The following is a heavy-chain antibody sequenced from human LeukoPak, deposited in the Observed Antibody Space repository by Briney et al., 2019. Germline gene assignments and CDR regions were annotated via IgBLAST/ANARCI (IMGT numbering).Heavy chain of an antibody. D-gene: IGHD3-10*01. Sequence: SETLSLTCTVSVGSVSSGSYYWSWIRQPPGKGLEWVGYIYYSGSTNYNPSLKSRVTISVDTSKNQFSLKLSSVTAAGTAVYYCARGVSWFGVFDYWGQGTLVTVSS. CDR2: IYYSGST. CDR1: VGSVSSGSYY. CDR3: ARGVSWFGVFDY. J-gene: IGHJ4*02. V-gene: IGHV4-61*01.